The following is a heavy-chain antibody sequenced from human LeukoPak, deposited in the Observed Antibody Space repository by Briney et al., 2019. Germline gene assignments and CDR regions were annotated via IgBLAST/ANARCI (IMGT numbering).Heavy chain of an antibody. CDR3: ARVRQTGYHFYGMDV. Sequence: GGSLRLTCAASGFIFRSYAMHWVRQAPGKGLEWVADLSYDGTNKYYIDSVKGRFTISRDNSKNTLYLQMNSLRGEDTAVYYCARVRQTGYHFYGMDVWGQGTTVTVSS. CDR1: GFIFRSYA. V-gene: IGHV3-30-3*01. CDR2: LSYDGTNK. J-gene: IGHJ6*02. D-gene: IGHD1-1*01.